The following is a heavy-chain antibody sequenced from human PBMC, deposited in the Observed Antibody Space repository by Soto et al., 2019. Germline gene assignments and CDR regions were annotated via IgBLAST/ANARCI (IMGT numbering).Heavy chain of an antibody. D-gene: IGHD3-22*01. CDR3: ARDGAWIENYYDSSGSPGFDY. CDR1: GYTFTSYY. Sequence: ASVKVSCKASGYTFTSYYMHWVRQAPRQGLEWMGIINPSGGSTSYAQKFQGRVTMTRDTSTSTVYMELSSLRSEDTAVYYCARDGAWIENYYDSSGSPGFDYWGQGTLVTVSS. V-gene: IGHV1-46*01. J-gene: IGHJ4*02. CDR2: INPSGGST.